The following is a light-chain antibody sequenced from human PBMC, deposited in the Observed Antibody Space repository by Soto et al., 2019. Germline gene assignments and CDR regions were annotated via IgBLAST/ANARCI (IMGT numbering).Light chain of an antibody. CDR2: GAS. Sequence: EIVLTQSPATLSLSPGERATLSCRASQSVSSSYLAWYQQKPGQAPRLLIYGASSRATGIPDRFSGSGSGTDFTLTNSRLEPEDFAVYYCQQYGSSPQTFGQGTKVEIK. J-gene: IGKJ1*01. V-gene: IGKV3-20*01. CDR1: QSVSSSY. CDR3: QQYGSSPQT.